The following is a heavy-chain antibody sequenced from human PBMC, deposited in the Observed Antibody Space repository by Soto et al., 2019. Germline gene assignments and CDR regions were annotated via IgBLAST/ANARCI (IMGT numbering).Heavy chain of an antibody. CDR1: GFTFGSYA. D-gene: IGHD2-2*01. CDR3: AIGLRPSLNFFYCVAV. J-gene: IGHJ6*03. Sequence: EVQLLESGGNLVEPGGSLRLSCVVSGFTFGSYAMSWVRQAPEKGPEWVAILGGDGFTTYYADSVRGRFTISGDKSKSTLSLQMTSLRAGDTVVYYCAIGLRPSLNFFYCVAVWGRGTCVIVSS. V-gene: IGHV3-23*01. CDR2: LGGDGFTT.